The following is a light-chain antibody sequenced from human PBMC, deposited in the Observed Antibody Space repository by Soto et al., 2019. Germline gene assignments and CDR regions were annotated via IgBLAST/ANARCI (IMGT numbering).Light chain of an antibody. Sequence: QSVLTQPPSASGSPGQSVTISCTGTKNDIGVYDFVSWYQHHPGKAPRLVIYEVVQRPSGVPDRFSGSKSGNMASLTVSGLQAADEADYFCKSYAGSNTYVFGSGTKVTLL. J-gene: IGLJ1*01. CDR3: KSYAGSNTYV. CDR2: EVV. CDR1: KNDIGVYDF. V-gene: IGLV2-8*01.